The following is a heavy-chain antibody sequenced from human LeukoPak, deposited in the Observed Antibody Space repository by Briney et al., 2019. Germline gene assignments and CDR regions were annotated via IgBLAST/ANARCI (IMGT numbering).Heavy chain of an antibody. D-gene: IGHD4-17*01. Sequence: GGSLRLSCAASGFTFSSYAMNWVRQAPGKGLEWVSYISSSSSTIYYADSVKGRFTISRDNAKNSLYLQMNSLRAEDTAVYYCARDGDYDGSYDAFDIWGQGTMVTVSS. CDR3: ARDGDYDGSYDAFDI. CDR2: ISSSSSTI. J-gene: IGHJ3*02. V-gene: IGHV3-48*01. CDR1: GFTFSSYA.